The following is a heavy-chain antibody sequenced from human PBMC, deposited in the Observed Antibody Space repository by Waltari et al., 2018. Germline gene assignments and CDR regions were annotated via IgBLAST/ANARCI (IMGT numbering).Heavy chain of an antibody. CDR2: IYYSGKN. CDR1: GGPISSSNYF. Sequence: QLQLQESGPGLVKPSETLSLTCSVSGGPISSSNYFWGWLRQPPGKGLEWIGNIYYSGKNYYNPSLKSRVTISVDTSKNQFSLKLSSVTAADTAVYYCAREQVIMTFGVVTTRGPFDYWGQGTLVTVSS. V-gene: IGHV4-39*07. CDR3: AREQVIMTFGVVTTRGPFDY. J-gene: IGHJ4*02. D-gene: IGHD3-3*01.